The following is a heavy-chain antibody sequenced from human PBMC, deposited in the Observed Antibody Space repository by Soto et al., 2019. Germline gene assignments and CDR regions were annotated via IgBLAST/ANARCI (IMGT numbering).Heavy chain of an antibody. D-gene: IGHD3-16*02. V-gene: IGHV3-23*01. CDR1: GFTFSSYA. Sequence: EVQLLESGGGLVQPGGSLRLSCAASGFTFSSYAMSWVRQAPGKGLEWVSAISGSGGSTYDADSVKGRFTISRDNSKNTLYLQMNSLRAEDTAVYYCAKGFMITFGGVIVTKPYYFDYWGQGTLVTVSS. CDR2: ISGSGGST. CDR3: AKGFMITFGGVIVTKPYYFDY. J-gene: IGHJ4*02.